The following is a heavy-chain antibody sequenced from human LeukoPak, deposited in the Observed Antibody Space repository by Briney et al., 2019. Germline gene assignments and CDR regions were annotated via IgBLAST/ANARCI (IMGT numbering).Heavy chain of an antibody. CDR2: VYHSGST. D-gene: IGHD3-10*01. V-gene: IGHV4-4*02. CDR3: ARDGGYGSGRIDY. J-gene: IGHJ4*02. CDR1: GGSISSSNW. Sequence: SETLSLTCAVSGGSISSSNWWSWVRQPPGKGLEWIGEVYHSGSTNYNPSLKSRVTISVDKSKNQFSLKLSSVTAADTAVYYCARDGGYGSGRIDYWGQGTLVTVSS.